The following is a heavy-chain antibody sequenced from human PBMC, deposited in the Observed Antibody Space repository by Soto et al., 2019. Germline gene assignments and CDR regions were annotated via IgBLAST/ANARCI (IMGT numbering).Heavy chain of an antibody. CDR2: INHSGST. CDR1: GGSFSGYY. J-gene: IGHJ6*02. CDR3: ARGYCSSTSCYYYYGMDV. D-gene: IGHD2-2*01. V-gene: IGHV4-34*01. Sequence: QVQLQQWGAGLLKPSETLSLTCAVYGGSFSGYYWSWIRQTPGKGLEWIGEINHSGSTNYNPSLKSRVTISVDTSKNQFSLKLSSVTAADTAVYYCARGYCSSTSCYYYYGMDVWGQGTTVTVSS.